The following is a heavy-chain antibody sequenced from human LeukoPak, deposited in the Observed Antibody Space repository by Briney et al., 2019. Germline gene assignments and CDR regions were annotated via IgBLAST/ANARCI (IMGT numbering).Heavy chain of an antibody. CDR1: GLTLSTYA. CDR2: IDTDGGGT. Sequence: GGSLTLSCSGSGLTLSTYAMHWVRQAPGKGLEYVSAIDTDGGGTYYADPEKGIFTISRDKSKTTLYLQMRSLRAEDTAVYYCMTRDTSGYWGQGTLVTVSS. CDR3: MTRDTSGY. J-gene: IGHJ4*02. D-gene: IGHD3-10*01. V-gene: IGHV3-64D*09.